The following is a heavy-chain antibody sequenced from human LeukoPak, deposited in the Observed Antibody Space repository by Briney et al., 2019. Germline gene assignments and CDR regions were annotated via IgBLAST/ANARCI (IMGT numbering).Heavy chain of an antibody. V-gene: IGHV1-69*01. D-gene: IGHD2-2*01. CDR3: ARGGLSRYCSSTSCYHEWGYYFDY. J-gene: IGHJ4*02. Sequence: GSSVKVSCKASGGTFSSYAISWVRQAPGQGLEWMGGIIPIFGTANYAQKFQGRVTITADESTSTDYMELSSLRSEDTAVYYCARGGLSRYCSSTSCYHEWGYYFDYWGQGTLVTVSS. CDR1: GGTFSSYA. CDR2: IIPIFGTA.